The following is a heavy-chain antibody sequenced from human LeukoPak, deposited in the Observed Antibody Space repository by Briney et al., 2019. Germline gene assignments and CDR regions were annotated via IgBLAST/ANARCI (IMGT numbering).Heavy chain of an antibody. D-gene: IGHD7-27*01. J-gene: IGHJ4*02. CDR2: ISYDGSNK. V-gene: IGHV3-30-3*01. Sequence: GGSLRLSCAASGFTFSSYAMHWVRQAPGKGLEWVAVISYDGSNKYYADSVKGRFTISRDNSKNTLYLQMNSLRAEDTAVYYCARAIPNWGSLDYWGQGTLVTVSS. CDR1: GFTFSSYA. CDR3: ARAIPNWGSLDY.